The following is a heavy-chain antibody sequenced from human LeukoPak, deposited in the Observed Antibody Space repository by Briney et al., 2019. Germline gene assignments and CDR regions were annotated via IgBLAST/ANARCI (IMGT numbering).Heavy chain of an antibody. CDR1: GDSVSSSSAA. CDR2: TYYRSKWNN. D-gene: IGHD3-16*01. J-gene: IGHJ4*02. CDR3: ARGGIFDS. V-gene: IGHV6-1*01. Sequence: SQTLSLTCAISGDSVSSSSAAWNWIRQSPSRGLEWLGRTYYRSKWNNDYALSVQSRITINPDTSKNQFSLQLDSVTPEDTAVYYCARGGIFDSWGQGTLVTVSS.